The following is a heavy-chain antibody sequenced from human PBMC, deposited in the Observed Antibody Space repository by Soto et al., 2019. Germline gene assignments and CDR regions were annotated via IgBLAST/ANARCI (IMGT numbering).Heavy chain of an antibody. CDR1: GFTFSSYW. V-gene: IGHV3-74*01. J-gene: IGHJ6*02. CDR2: INSDGSST. CDR3: ARAPRYFDWLLYRADYYYYGMDV. Sequence: PGGSLRLSCAASGFTFSSYWMHWFRQAPGKGLVWVSRINSDGSSTSYADSVKGRFTISRDNAKNTLYLQMNSLRAGDTAVYYCARAPRYFDWLLYRADYYYYGMDVWGQGTTVTVSS. D-gene: IGHD3-9*01.